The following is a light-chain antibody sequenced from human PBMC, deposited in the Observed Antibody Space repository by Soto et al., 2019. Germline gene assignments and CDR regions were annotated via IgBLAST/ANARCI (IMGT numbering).Light chain of an antibody. Sequence: DIVLMQTPGTLSLSPGDRATISCRASQSVSSSFLTWYQQKPGQATRLLIYGASTRATGIPARFSGSGSGTEFTLTISSPQSEDFAVYYCQQYNNWPPETFGQGTKVDIK. CDR3: QQYNNWPPET. CDR1: QSVSSS. CDR2: GAS. V-gene: IGKV3-15*01. J-gene: IGKJ1*01.